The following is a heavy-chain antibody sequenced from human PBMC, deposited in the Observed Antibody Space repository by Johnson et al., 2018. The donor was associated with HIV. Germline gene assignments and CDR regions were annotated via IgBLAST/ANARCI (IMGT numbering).Heavy chain of an antibody. D-gene: IGHD6-6*01. Sequence: VQLLESGGGVVRPGGSLRLSCAASGFTFDDYGMSWVRQAPGKGLEWVSGITWNGGRTGYTDSVKGRFTISRDNAKNSLYLQMNSLRAEDTAVYYCARDLAALDAFDFWGRGTMVTVSS. J-gene: IGHJ3*01. V-gene: IGHV3-20*04. CDR1: GFTFDDYG. CDR3: ARDLAALDAFDF. CDR2: ITWNGGRT.